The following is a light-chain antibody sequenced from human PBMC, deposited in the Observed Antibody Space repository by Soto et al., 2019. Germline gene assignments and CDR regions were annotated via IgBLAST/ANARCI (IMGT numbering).Light chain of an antibody. CDR2: AAS. Sequence: DIQMTRSPSSLSASVGDRVTITCRASQYISSYLNWYQHKPGKAPNLLIYAASSLQSGVPSRFSGSGSGTDFTLTISSLQPEDCATYYCQQSYITPLTFGPGTKVDIK. CDR3: QQSYITPLT. CDR1: QYISSY. J-gene: IGKJ3*01. V-gene: IGKV1-39*01.